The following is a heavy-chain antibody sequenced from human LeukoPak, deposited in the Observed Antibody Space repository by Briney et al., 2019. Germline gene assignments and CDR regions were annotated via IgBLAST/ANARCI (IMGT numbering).Heavy chain of an antibody. D-gene: IGHD3-9*01. CDR3: ARSKDILTGYCFDY. Sequence: SETLSLTCTVSGVSLSSYYWSWIRQPPGKGLEWIGYIYYSGSTNYNPSLKSRVTISVDTSKNQFSLKLSSVTAADTAVYYCARSKDILTGYCFDYWGQGTLVTVSS. V-gene: IGHV4-59*01. CDR1: GVSLSSYY. J-gene: IGHJ4*02. CDR2: IYYSGST.